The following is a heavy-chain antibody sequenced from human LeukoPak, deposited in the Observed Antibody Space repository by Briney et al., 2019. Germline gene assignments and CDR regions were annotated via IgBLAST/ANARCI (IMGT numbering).Heavy chain of an antibody. V-gene: IGHV1-24*01. D-gene: IGHD3-22*01. CDR3: ARALYYYHISGYLRHAFDI. Sequence: ASVKVSCKVSEYALTELSIHWVRQTPGKGLECMGGFDPEAGETIYAQKFQGRVTMTRDTSISTAYMELSRLRSDDTAVYYCARALYYYHISGYLRHAFDIWGQGTMVTVSS. CDR2: FDPEAGET. CDR1: EYALTELS. J-gene: IGHJ3*02.